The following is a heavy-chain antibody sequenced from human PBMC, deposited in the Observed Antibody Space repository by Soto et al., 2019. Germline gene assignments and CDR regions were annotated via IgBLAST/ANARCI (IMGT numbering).Heavy chain of an antibody. J-gene: IGHJ4*02. CDR2: INPNTGNP. Sequence: ASVKVSCKGSGYNFNSHSINWLRQAPGQGLEWMGWINPNTGNPTYEQGFTGRFVFSLKLSSVTAADTAVYYCARELGGGIDYWGQGTLVTVSS. D-gene: IGHD2-21*02. CDR3: Y. V-gene: IGHV7-4-1*01. CDR1: GYNFNSHS.